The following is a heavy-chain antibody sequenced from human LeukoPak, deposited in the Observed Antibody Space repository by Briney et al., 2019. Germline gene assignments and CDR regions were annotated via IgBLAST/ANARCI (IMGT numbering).Heavy chain of an antibody. J-gene: IGHJ4*02. V-gene: IGHV3-23*01. CDR1: GFTFRNCA. CDR3: AKHQDYGPGSYIDY. CDR2: ISGSGSSA. D-gene: IGHD3-10*01. Sequence: GGSLRLSCAASGFTFRNCAMSWVRQAPGKGLEWVSAISGSGSSAYYADSVQGRFTISRDNSKNTLYLQMNSLRAEDTVYYCAKHQDYGPGSYIDYWGQGTLVTVSS.